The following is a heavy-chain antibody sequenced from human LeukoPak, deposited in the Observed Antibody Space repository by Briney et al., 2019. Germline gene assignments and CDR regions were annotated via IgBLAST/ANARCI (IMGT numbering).Heavy chain of an antibody. CDR2: ISSSSSYI. CDR3: ARALRAYAYYFDS. D-gene: IGHD3-16*01. CDR1: GFTFSSYS. Sequence: PGGSLRLSCAASGFTFSSYSMNWVRQAPGKGLEWVSSISSSSSYIYYADSVKGRFTISRDNAKNSLYLQMNSLRAEDTAVYYCARALRAYAYYFDSWGQGTLVTVSS. V-gene: IGHV3-21*01. J-gene: IGHJ4*02.